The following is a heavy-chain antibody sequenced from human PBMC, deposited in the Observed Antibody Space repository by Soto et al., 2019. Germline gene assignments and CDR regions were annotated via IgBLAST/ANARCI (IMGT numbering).Heavy chain of an antibody. J-gene: IGHJ4*02. D-gene: IGHD6-19*01. CDR2: MNPNSGNT. V-gene: IGHV1-8*01. Sequence: SSVKVSCKASGYTFTSYDINWVRQATGQGLEWMGWMNPNSGNTGYAQKFQGRVTMTRNTSISTAYMELSSLRSEDTAVYYCAIIAVAGTGGFDYWGQGILVTVPQ. CDR3: AIIAVAGTGGFDY. CDR1: GYTFTSYD.